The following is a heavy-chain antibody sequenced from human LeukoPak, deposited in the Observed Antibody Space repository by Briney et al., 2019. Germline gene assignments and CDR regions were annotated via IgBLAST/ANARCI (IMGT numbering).Heavy chain of an antibody. CDR1: GGSISSGDYY. CDR3: ARAYSSGSWGYWAFDI. Sequence: PSETLSLTCTVSGGSISSGDYYWSWIRQPPGKGLEWIGYIYYSGSTYYNPSLKSRVTISVDTSKNQFSLKLSSVTAADTAVYYCARAYSSGSWGYWAFDIWGQGTMVTVSS. CDR2: IYYSGST. D-gene: IGHD3-10*01. V-gene: IGHV4-30-4*01. J-gene: IGHJ3*02.